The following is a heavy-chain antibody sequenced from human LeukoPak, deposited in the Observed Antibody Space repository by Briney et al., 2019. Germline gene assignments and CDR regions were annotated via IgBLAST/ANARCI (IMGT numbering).Heavy chain of an antibody. V-gene: IGHV4-61*02. CDR1: GGSISNGSYY. CDR3: ARDGYGDYY. J-gene: IGHJ4*02. CDR2: IYTSGST. D-gene: IGHD4-17*01. Sequence: SQTLSLTCTVSGGSISNGSYYWSWIRQPAGKGLEWIGRIYTSGSTNYNPSLKSRVTISVDTSKNQFSLKLSSVTAADTAVYYCARDGYGDYYWGQGTLVTVSS.